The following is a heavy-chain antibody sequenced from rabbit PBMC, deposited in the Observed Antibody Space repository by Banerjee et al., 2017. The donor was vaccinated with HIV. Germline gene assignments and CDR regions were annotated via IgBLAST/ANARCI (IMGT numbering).Heavy chain of an antibody. Sequence: QSLEESGGGLFQPGGSLTLTCTASGFSFSNKYVMCWVRQAPGKGLEWIACINTSSGNTVYATWAKGRFTISKTSWTTVTLQMTSLTAADTATYFCARDVYASSSGYYIWYFNLWGPGTLVTVS. CDR1: GFSFSNKYV. CDR3: ARDVYASSSGYYIWYFNL. D-gene: IGHD1-1*01. CDR2: INTSSGNT. J-gene: IGHJ4*01. V-gene: IGHV1S40*01.